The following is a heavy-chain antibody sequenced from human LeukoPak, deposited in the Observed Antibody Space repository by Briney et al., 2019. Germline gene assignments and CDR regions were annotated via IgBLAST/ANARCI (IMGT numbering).Heavy chain of an antibody. Sequence: GGSLSLSCAPSGFAFRSYSMIWVRQAAARGLDWVSCILGSGATTFHADSVKGRFTISRDNSKNTLYLQMNGLRSEDTAVYYCAQGARADTFWYFDLWGRGTLVTVSS. V-gene: IGHV3-23*01. J-gene: IGHJ2*01. CDR2: ILGSGATT. D-gene: IGHD3-16*01. CDR3: AQGARADTFWYFDL. CDR1: GFAFRSYS.